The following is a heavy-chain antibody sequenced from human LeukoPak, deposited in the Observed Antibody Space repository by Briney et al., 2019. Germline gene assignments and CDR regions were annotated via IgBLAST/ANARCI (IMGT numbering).Heavy chain of an antibody. CDR3: ARALDYYYGSGGYQRYFDY. J-gene: IGHJ4*02. V-gene: IGHV4-31*03. CDR2: IYYSGST. D-gene: IGHD3-10*01. Sequence: SETLSLTCTVSGGSISSGGYYWSWIRQHPGKGLEWIGYIYYSGSTYYNPSLKSRVTISVDTSKNQFSLKLSSVTAADTAVYYCARALDYYYGSGGYQRYFDYWGQGTLVTVSS. CDR1: GGSISSGGYY.